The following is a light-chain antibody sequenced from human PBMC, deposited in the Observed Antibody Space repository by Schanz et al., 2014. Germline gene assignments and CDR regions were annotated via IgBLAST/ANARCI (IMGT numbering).Light chain of an antibody. CDR3: QQYEKRSWT. CDR2: GAS. J-gene: IGKJ1*01. V-gene: IGKV3-20*01. Sequence: EIVLTQSPGTLSLSPGEGATLSCRASQSVSSSYLAWYQQKPGQAPRLLISGASSRAPGIPDRFSGRGSGTDFTLTISRLEPEELAGYYCQQYEKRSWTFGQGTRVEIK. CDR1: QSVSSSY.